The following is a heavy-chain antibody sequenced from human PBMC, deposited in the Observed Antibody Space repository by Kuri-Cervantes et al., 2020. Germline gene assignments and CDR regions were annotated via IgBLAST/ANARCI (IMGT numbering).Heavy chain of an antibody. V-gene: IGHV3-21*01. CDR2: ISSSSSYI. Sequence: GESLKISCAASGFTFSSYSMSWVRQAPGKRLEWVSSISSSSSYIYYADSVKGRFTISRDNAKNSLYLQMNSLRAEDTAVYYCARDRGDGYNFWGQGTLVTVSS. CDR3: ARDRGDGYNF. J-gene: IGHJ4*02. D-gene: IGHD5-24*01. CDR1: GFTFSSYS.